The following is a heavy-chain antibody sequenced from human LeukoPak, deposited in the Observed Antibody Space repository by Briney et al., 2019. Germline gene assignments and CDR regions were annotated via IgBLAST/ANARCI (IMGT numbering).Heavy chain of an antibody. CDR3: ARDDWEGSGSYGYMDV. Sequence: QPGGSLRLSCAASGFTFSSYAMHWVRQAPGKGLEWVAVISYDGSNKYYADSVKGRFTISRDNSKNTLYLQMNSLRAEDTAVYYCARDDWEGSGSYGYMDVWGKGTTVIVSS. CDR2: ISYDGSNK. D-gene: IGHD3-10*01. V-gene: IGHV3-30*04. CDR1: GFTFSSYA. J-gene: IGHJ6*03.